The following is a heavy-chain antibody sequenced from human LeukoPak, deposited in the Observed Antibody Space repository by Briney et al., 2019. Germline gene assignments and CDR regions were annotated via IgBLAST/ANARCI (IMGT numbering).Heavy chain of an antibody. CDR2: ISSGSTYI. J-gene: IGHJ4*02. CDR1: GFSFSSYS. D-gene: IGHD2-2*01. Sequence: GGSLRLSCAASGFSFSSYSMNWLRQAPGKGLEWVSSISSGSTYIYYADSVKGRFTICRDNAKNSLYLQVSTLRAEDTAVYYCAREISSSTSFDYWGQGTLVTVSS. V-gene: IGHV3-21*01. CDR3: AREISSSTSFDY.